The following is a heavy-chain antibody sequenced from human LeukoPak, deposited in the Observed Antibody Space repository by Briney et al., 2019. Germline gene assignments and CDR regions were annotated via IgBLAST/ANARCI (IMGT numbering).Heavy chain of an antibody. CDR1: GFTFSSYE. Sequence: GGSLRLSCAASGFTFSSYEMNWVRQAPGKGLEWVSYISSSGSTIYYADSVKGRFTISRDNAKNSLYLQMNSLRAEDTAVYYCARVGIVDSRIVVPAAMDEDTYMDVWGKGTTVTISS. CDR2: ISSSGSTI. J-gene: IGHJ6*03. V-gene: IGHV3-48*03. CDR3: ARVGIVDSRIVVPAAMDEDTYMDV. D-gene: IGHD2-2*01.